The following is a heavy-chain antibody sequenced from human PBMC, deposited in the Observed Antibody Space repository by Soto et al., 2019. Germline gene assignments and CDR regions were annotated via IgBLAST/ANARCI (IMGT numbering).Heavy chain of an antibody. CDR1: GYTFTSYD. CDR3: ARGGAGYHLFDP. Sequence: GASVKVSCKASGYTFTSYDINWVRQATGQGLEWMGWMNPNSGDTGYAQKFQGRVTMTTNNSISTAYMELSSLGSEDTAVYYCARGGAGYHLFDPWGQGXLVTVSS. J-gene: IGHJ5*02. V-gene: IGHV1-8*01. D-gene: IGHD5-12*01. CDR2: MNPNSGDT.